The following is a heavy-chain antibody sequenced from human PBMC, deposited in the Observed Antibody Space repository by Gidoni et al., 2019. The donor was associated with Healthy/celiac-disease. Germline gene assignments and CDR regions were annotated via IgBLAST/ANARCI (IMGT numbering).Heavy chain of an antibody. V-gene: IGHV3-33*01. D-gene: IGHD3-22*01. CDR3: AREGLGGVIKAPRYWYFDL. J-gene: IGHJ2*01. CDR2: IWYDGSNK. Sequence: QVQLVESGGGVVQPGRSLRLSCAASGFTFSSYGMHWVRQAPGKGLGWVAVIWYDGSNKDYADSVKGRFTISIDNSKNTLYLQMNSLRAEDTAVYYCAREGLGGVIKAPRYWYFDLWGRGTLVTVSS. CDR1: GFTFSSYG.